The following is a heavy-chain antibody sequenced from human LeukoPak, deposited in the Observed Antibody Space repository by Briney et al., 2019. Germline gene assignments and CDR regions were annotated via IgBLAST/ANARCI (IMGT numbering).Heavy chain of an antibody. CDR1: GGSFSGYY. D-gene: IGHD1-26*01. Sequence: SETLSLTCAVYGGSFSGYYRSWIRQPPGKGLEWIGEINHSGSTNYNPSLKSRVTISVDTSKNQFSLKLSSVTAADTAVYYCARSGGYYYYYYMDVWGKGTTVTVSS. CDR2: INHSGST. J-gene: IGHJ6*03. CDR3: ARSGGYYYYYYMDV. V-gene: IGHV4-34*01.